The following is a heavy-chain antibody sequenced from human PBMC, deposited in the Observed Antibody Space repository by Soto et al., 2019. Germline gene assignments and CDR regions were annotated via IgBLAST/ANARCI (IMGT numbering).Heavy chain of an antibody. J-gene: IGHJ6*02. V-gene: IGHV3-74*01. Sequence: EVQLVESGGGLVQPGGSLRLSCAASGFTFSSYWMHWVRQAPGKGLVWVSRINSDGSSTSYAESVKGRFTISRDNAKNTLYLQMNSLRAEDTAVYYCARAPAAGTYYYYYGMDVWGQGTTVTVSS. CDR2: INSDGSST. CDR1: GFTFSSYW. CDR3: ARAPAAGTYYYYYGMDV. D-gene: IGHD6-13*01.